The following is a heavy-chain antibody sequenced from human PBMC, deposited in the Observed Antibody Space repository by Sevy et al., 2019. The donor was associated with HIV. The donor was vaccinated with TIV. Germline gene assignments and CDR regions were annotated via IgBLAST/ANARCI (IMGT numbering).Heavy chain of an antibody. CDR1: GFTFSSYA. CDR3: ARVRVRGWHRNGGYFQH. V-gene: IGHV3-30-3*01. Sequence: GGSLRLSCAASGFTFSSYAMHWVRQAPGKGLEWVAVISYDGSNKYYADSVKGRFTISRDNSKNTLYLQMNSLRAEDTAVYYGARVRVRGWHRNGGYFQHWGQGTLVTVSS. J-gene: IGHJ1*01. D-gene: IGHD6-19*01. CDR2: ISYDGSNK.